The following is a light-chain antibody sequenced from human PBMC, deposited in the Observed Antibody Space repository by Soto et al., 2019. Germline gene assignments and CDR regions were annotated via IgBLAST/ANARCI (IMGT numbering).Light chain of an antibody. J-gene: IGLJ1*01. CDR3: QSYDSSLSSYV. Sequence: QSVLTQPPSVSGAPGQRVTISCTGSSANIGRGYDVHWYQQLPGAAPRVLIYGDTNRPSGVPDRFSGSKSGTSASLAITGLQAEDEADYYCQSYDSSLSSYVFGTGTKVTVL. V-gene: IGLV1-40*01. CDR2: GDT. CDR1: SANIGRGYD.